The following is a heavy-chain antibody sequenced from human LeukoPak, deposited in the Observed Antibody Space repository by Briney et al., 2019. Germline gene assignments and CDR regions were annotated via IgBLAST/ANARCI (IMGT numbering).Heavy chain of an antibody. D-gene: IGHD2-15*01. V-gene: IGHV6-1*01. CDR3: ARDLCNRASCPNNWIDP. CDR2: TYYRSKWYN. Sequence: SQTLSLTCAISGASVSSNSAAWNWIRQSPSRGLEWLGRTYYRSKWYNDYAISVKSRITINPDTSKNQCSLQLNSVTPADTAVYYCARDLCNRASCPNNWIDPWGQGTLVTVSS. J-gene: IGHJ5*02. CDR1: GASVSSNSAA.